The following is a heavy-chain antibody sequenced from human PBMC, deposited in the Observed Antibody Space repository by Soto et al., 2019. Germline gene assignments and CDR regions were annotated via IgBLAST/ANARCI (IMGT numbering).Heavy chain of an antibody. CDR3: ARDPSSRSDSGSYRYYYGMDV. V-gene: IGHV1-69*01. D-gene: IGHD3-10*01. Sequence: QVQLVQSGTEVKKPGSSVKVSCKASGGTFSSYAISWVRQAPGQGLEWMGGIIPIFGTANYAQKFQGRVTITADESTSTAYMELSSLRSEDTAVYYCARDPSSRSDSGSYRYYYGMDVWGQGTTVTVSS. J-gene: IGHJ6*02. CDR2: IIPIFGTA. CDR1: GGTFSSYA.